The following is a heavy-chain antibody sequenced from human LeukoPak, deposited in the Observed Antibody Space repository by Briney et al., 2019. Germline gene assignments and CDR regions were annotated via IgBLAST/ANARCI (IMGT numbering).Heavy chain of an antibody. CDR2: IYTSGST. V-gene: IGHV4-61*02. D-gene: IGHD3-9*01. CDR1: GGSISSGSYY. J-gene: IGHJ4*02. Sequence: PSQTLSLTCTVSGGSISSGSYYWSWIRQPAGKGLEWIGRIYTSGSTNYNPSLKSRVTISVDTSKNQFSLKLSSVTAADTAVYYCARTMVYDILTGYYDPNLDYWGQGTLVTVSS. CDR3: ARTMVYDILTGYYDPNLDY.